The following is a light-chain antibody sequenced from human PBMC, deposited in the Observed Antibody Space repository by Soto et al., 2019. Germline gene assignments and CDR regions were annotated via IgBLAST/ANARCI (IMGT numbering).Light chain of an antibody. V-gene: IGKV3-11*01. CDR1: QSVISY. CDR2: DAS. CDR3: QLRSNWPFT. Sequence: EIVLTQSPATLSLSPGERATLSCRASQSVISYLAWYQQKPGQAPRLLIYDASNRATGIPARCSGSGSGTDFTLTISSLELEDFAVYYCQLRSNWPFTFGPGNKVDI. J-gene: IGKJ3*01.